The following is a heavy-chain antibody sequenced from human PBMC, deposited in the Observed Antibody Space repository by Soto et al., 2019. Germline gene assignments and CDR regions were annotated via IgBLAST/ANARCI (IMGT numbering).Heavy chain of an antibody. CDR2: IIPIFGTA. Sequence: QVQLVQSGAEVKKPGSSVKVSCKASGGTFSSYAISWVRQAPGQGLEWMGGIIPIFGTANYAQKFQGRVTITADESTSTAYMELSSLRSEDTAVYYCAPIAAAGTGAYGMDVWAKGPRSPSPQ. CDR3: APIAAAGTGAYGMDV. J-gene: IGHJ6*04. V-gene: IGHV1-69*01. D-gene: IGHD6-13*01. CDR1: GGTFSSYA.